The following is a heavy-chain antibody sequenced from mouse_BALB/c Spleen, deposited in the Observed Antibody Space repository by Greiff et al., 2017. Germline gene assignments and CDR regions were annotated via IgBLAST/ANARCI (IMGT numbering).Heavy chain of an antibody. D-gene: IGHD2-10*01. CDR3: ATYSNYFDY. J-gene: IGHJ2*01. CDR2: ISNGGGST. CDR1: GFTFSSYT. Sequence: DVQLVESGGGLVQPGGSLKLSCAASGFTFSSYTMSWVRQTPEKRLEWVAYISNGGGSTYYPDTVKGRFTISRDNAKNTLYLQMSSLKSEDTAMYYCATYSNYFDYWGQGTTLTVSS. V-gene: IGHV5-12-2*01.